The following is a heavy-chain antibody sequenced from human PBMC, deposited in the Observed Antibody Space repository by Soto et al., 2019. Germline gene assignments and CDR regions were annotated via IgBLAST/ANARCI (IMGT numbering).Heavy chain of an antibody. CDR2: ISYDGSNK. CDR1: GFTFSSYG. D-gene: IGHD2-15*01. Sequence: GGSLRLSCAASGFTFSSYGMHWVRQAPGKGLEWVAVISYDGSNKYYADSVKGRFTISRDNSKNTLYLQMNSLRAEDTAVYYCAKTGYCSGGSCYGYYYYYYMDVWGKGTTVTVSS. CDR3: AKTGYCSGGSCYGYYYYYYMDV. V-gene: IGHV3-30*18. J-gene: IGHJ6*03.